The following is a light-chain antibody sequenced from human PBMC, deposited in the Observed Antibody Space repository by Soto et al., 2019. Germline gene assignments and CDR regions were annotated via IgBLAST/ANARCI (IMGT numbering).Light chain of an antibody. CDR2: GAS. Sequence: EIVLTQSPGTLSLSPGERATLSCRASQSVSSSYLAWYQQKPGQAPRLLIYGASSRATGIPDRFSGSGSGTDFTLTISSLEPGDFAVYYCQQYGSSPWTFGQRTKVDIK. V-gene: IGKV3-20*01. J-gene: IGKJ1*01. CDR1: QSVSSSY. CDR3: QQYGSSPWT.